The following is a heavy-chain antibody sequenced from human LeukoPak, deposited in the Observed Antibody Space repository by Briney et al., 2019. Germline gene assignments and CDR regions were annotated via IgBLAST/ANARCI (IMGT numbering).Heavy chain of an antibody. V-gene: IGHV4-39*01. CDR1: GGSISSSSYY. J-gene: IGHJ4*02. Sequence: SETLSLTCTVSGGSISSSSYYWGWIRQPPGKGLDWIGSVYYSGNTYFNPSLKSRVTISVDTSKNQFSLKLSSVTAADTAVYYCARQSVAASENYFDYWGQGTLVTVSS. D-gene: IGHD6-6*01. CDR3: ARQSVAASENYFDY. CDR2: VYYSGNT.